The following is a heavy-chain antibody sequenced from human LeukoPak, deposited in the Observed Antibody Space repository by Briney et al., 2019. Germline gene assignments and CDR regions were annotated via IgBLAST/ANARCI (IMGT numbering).Heavy chain of an antibody. V-gene: IGHV3-15*01. Sequence: PGGSLRLSCAASGFTFTSAWMVWVRQAPGKGLEWIGRIKAKIDGGSTDLAASVKGRFSISRDDSTKTVSLQMNSLKIEDTAVYYCSTDFSHFDLSSGFYSYWGQGSLVTVSS. D-gene: IGHD3-3*01. J-gene: IGHJ4*02. CDR3: STDFSHFDLSSGFYSY. CDR2: IKAKIDGGST. CDR1: GFTFTSAW.